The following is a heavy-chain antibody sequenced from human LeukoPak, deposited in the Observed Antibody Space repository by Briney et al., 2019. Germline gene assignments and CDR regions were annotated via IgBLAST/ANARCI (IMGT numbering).Heavy chain of an antibody. CDR1: GGSISSYY. J-gene: IGHJ4*02. CDR3: ARSYDTSDYYYIFDY. V-gene: IGHV4-4*07. D-gene: IGHD3-22*01. CDR2: IYATGST. Sequence: SETLSLTCTVSGGSISSYYWSWIRQPAGKGLEWIGCIYATGSTDYNPSLKSRVTMSVDTSKNQFSLNLSSMTAADTAVYYCARSYDTSDYYYIFDYWGQGTLVTVSS.